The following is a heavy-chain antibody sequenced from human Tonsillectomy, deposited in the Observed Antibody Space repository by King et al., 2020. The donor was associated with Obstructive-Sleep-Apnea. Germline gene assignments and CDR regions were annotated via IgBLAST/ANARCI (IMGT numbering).Heavy chain of an antibody. Sequence: QLQESGPGLVKPSGTLSLTCTVSGASISSSTKWWNWIRQPPGKGLEWMGEIHYSGSTNYSPSLKSRVTISLDKSKNQFSLTLTSVSAADTAVYFCARDDGVRGVTDWFDPWGQGTLVTVSS. CDR2: IHYSGST. CDR3: ARDDGVRGVTDWFDP. D-gene: IGHD3-10*01. J-gene: IGHJ5*02. V-gene: IGHV4-4*02. CDR1: GASISSSTKW.